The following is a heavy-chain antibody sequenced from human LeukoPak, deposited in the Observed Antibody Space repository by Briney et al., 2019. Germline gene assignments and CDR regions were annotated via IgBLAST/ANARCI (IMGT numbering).Heavy chain of an antibody. CDR3: ANSDY. V-gene: IGHV3-30*18. CDR1: GFTFSSYG. J-gene: IGHJ4*02. Sequence: GGSLSLSCAASGFTFSSYGMHWGRQAPGKGLEWVAVISYDGSNKYYADSVKGRFTISRDNSKNTLYLQMNSLRAEDTAVYYCANSDYWGQGTLVTVSS. CDR2: ISYDGSNK.